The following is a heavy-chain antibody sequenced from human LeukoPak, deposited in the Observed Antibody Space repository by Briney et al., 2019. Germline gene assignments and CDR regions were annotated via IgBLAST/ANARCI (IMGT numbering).Heavy chain of an antibody. J-gene: IGHJ4*02. CDR2: IYYSGST. CDR1: GGSISSGDYY. D-gene: IGHD5-12*01. CDR3: ARLRGYTDGNPGY. Sequence: PSQTLSLTCTVSGGSISSGDYYWSWIRQPPGKGLEWIGYIYYSGSTYYNPSLKSRVTISVDTSKNQFSLKLSSVTAADTALYYCARLRGYTDGNPGYWGQGSLVTVSS. V-gene: IGHV4-30-4*08.